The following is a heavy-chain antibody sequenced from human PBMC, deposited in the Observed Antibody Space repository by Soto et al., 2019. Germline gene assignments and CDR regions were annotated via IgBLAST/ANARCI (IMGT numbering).Heavy chain of an antibody. V-gene: IGHV1-69*01. J-gene: IGHJ4*02. CDR1: GGTFSNYA. CDR2: IIPIFGTP. D-gene: IGHD3-16*01. Sequence: QVLLVQSGAEVKKPGSSVKVSCTASGGTFSNYAITWVRQAPGQGLEWMGGIIPIFGTPNYAQKFQGRVTITADESTSTAYMQRSSLKSEDTAVYYCARVHYEYIWGAYSHWGQGTLVTVSS. CDR3: ARVHYEYIWGAYSH.